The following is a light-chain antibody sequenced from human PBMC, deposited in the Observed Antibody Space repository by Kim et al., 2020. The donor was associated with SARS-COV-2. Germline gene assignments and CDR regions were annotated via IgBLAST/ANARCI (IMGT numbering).Light chain of an antibody. V-gene: IGLV3-21*04. CDR2: YDR. CDR1: GIGGKN. CDR3: QVWDLSSDQWV. Sequence: APGQTDRIPCGGNGIGGKNVHWYKQKPGQAPLLVMYYDRKRPSGIPDRFAGSNAGNTATLSISRVEGGDEADYYCQVWDLSSDQWVFGGGTQLTVL. J-gene: IGLJ3*02.